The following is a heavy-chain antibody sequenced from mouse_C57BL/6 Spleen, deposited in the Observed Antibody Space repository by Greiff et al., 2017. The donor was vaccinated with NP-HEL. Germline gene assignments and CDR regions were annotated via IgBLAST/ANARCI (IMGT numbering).Heavy chain of an antibody. D-gene: IGHD2-5*01. J-gene: IGHJ2*01. CDR2: IYPGDGDT. CDR1: GYAFSSYW. Sequence: QVQLQQSGAELVKPGASVKISCKASGYAFSSYWMNWVEQRPGKGLEWIGQIYPGDGDTNYNGKFKGKATLTADKSSSTAYMQLSSLTSEDSAVYFCIYSNSFDYWGQGTTLTVSS. V-gene: IGHV1-80*01. CDR3: IYSNSFDY.